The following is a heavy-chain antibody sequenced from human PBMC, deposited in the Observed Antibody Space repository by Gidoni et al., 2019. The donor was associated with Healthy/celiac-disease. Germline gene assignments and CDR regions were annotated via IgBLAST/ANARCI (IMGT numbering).Heavy chain of an antibody. D-gene: IGHD1-26*01. Sequence: QITLKESGPTLVKPTQTLTLPCPLSGFSLSTSGVGVGWIRQPPGKALEWLALIYWDDDKRYSPSLKSRLTITKDTSKNQVVLTMTNMDPVDTATYYCAQVVGASAFDIWGQGTMVTVSS. CDR1: GFSLSTSGVG. V-gene: IGHV2-5*02. CDR3: AQVVGASAFDI. J-gene: IGHJ3*02. CDR2: IYWDDDK.